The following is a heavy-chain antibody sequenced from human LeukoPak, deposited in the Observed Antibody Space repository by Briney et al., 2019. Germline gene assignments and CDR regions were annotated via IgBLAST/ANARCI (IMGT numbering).Heavy chain of an antibody. D-gene: IGHD2-15*01. CDR1: GFTFSSYG. Sequence: GGSLRLSCAASGFTFSSYGMHWVRQAPGKGLEWVAVIWYDGSNKYYADSVKGRFTISRDNAKNTLYLQMNSLRAEDTAVYYCAREGGSWTAWFDPWGQGTLVTVSS. V-gene: IGHV3-33*01. CDR3: AREGGSWTAWFDP. CDR2: IWYDGSNK. J-gene: IGHJ5*02.